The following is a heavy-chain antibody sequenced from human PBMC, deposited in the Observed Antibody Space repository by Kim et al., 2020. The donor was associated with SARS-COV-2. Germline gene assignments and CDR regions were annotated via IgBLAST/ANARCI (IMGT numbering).Heavy chain of an antibody. Sequence: VKGRFTISRDDSKSIAYLQMNSLKTEDTAVYYCTRDVGYSYGTWYYGMDVWGQGTTVTVSS. CDR3: TRDVGYSYGTWYYGMDV. D-gene: IGHD5-18*01. V-gene: IGHV3-49*02. J-gene: IGHJ6*02.